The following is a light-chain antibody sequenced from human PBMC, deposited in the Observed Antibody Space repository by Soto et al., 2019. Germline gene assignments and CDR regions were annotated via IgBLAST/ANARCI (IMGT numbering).Light chain of an antibody. CDR3: QQFDNVPLT. J-gene: IGKJ4*01. V-gene: IGKV1-33*01. CDR1: RDITDY. Sequence: DTQMTQSPSSLSASVGDRVTITCQASRDITDYLNWYQQKPGKAPKLLTYDASNLETGVPSRFSGSGSGTDFTLTITSLQPEDIATYYCQQFDNVPLTFGGGTKVDIK. CDR2: DAS.